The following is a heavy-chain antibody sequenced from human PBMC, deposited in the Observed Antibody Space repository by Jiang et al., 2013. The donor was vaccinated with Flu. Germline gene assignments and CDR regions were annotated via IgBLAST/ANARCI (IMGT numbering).Heavy chain of an antibody. D-gene: IGHD3-10*01. V-gene: IGHV3-49*03. Sequence: GLVQPGRSLSLACIGSGFAFGDYGLNWFRQAPGKGLEWVGFIGSKLYGARREYAASVRGRFTISRDDSKSVAYLHMNSLKTEDTALYYCSRDLVRDVIIIPSGYCDYWGQGALVTVSS. CDR1: GFAFGDYG. CDR3: SRDLVRDVIIIPSGYCDY. J-gene: IGHJ4*02. CDR2: IGSKLYGARR.